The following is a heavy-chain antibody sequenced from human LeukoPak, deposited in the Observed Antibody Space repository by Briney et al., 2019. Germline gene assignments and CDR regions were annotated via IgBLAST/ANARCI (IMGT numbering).Heavy chain of an antibody. Sequence: SETLSLTCTVSGGSISSFYWSWVRQPAGERLEWIWRIDTSGSTHYNPSLRGLVTMSLDTSKKQFSLKLNSVTVADTAVYYCARGLGGAYYYMDVWGKGTTVTVSS. CDR3: ARGLGGAYYYMDV. J-gene: IGHJ6*03. CDR1: GGSISSFY. V-gene: IGHV4-4*07. D-gene: IGHD3-16*01. CDR2: IDTSGST.